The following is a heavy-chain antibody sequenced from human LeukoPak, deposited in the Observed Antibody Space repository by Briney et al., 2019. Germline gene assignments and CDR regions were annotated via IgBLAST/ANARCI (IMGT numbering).Heavy chain of an antibody. CDR2: ISSGGSYI. V-gene: IGHV3-21*04. D-gene: IGHD3-22*01. J-gene: IGHJ4*02. CDR3: ARRAGDYSHPYDY. CDR1: GFTFRSYS. Sequence: AGGSLRLSCAASGFTFRSYSMNWVRQAPGKGLEWVSSISSGGSYIYNADSVKGRFTISRDNAKNSLYLQMNTLRAEDTAVYYCARRAGDYSHPYDYWGQGTLVTVSS.